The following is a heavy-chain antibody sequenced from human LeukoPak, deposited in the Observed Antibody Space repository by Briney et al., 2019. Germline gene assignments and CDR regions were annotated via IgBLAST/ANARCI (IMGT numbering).Heavy chain of an antibody. CDR3: AKDPYSSSFPDWFDP. Sequence: GGSLRLSCVASGFTFSSCWMSWVRQAPGKGPEWVANIKEDGSEKYYVDSVKGQFTVSRDNAKNSLYLQMNSLRAEDTAVYYCAKDPYSSSFPDWFDPWGQGTLVTVSS. D-gene: IGHD6-6*01. CDR2: IKEDGSEK. CDR1: GFTFSSCW. V-gene: IGHV3-7*03. J-gene: IGHJ5*02.